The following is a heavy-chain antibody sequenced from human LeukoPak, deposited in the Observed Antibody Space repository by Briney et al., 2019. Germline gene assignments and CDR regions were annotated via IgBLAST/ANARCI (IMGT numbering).Heavy chain of an antibody. V-gene: IGHV3-30*18. CDR2: ISYDGSTT. Sequence: QPGGSLRLSCAASGLTFGSYGMRCVRQARGERLEWVEVISYDGSTTYYAESVKGRFTISRENSKNTLYLQMNRLRAEDTAVYYCAKTPSGSSPFDYWGQGTLVTVSS. D-gene: IGHD1-26*01. CDR1: GLTFGSYG. CDR3: AKTPSGSSPFDY. J-gene: IGHJ4*02.